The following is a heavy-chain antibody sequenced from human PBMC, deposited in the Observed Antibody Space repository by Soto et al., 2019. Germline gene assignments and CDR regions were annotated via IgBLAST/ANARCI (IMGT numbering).Heavy chain of an antibody. V-gene: IGHV1-18*01. J-gene: IGHJ4*02. CDR2: IATYNDDR. Sequence: QARLEQSGPEVKEPGASVKASCKTSGYTFTNFGLSWVRQAPGKGLEWVGWIATYNDDRKFGQKFQGRVTLTTDTSTNTGFMELRGLRSDDTAVYYCARHTCTGGSCYLDLWGQGTLVTVSS. D-gene: IGHD2-8*02. CDR3: ARHTCTGGSCYLDL. CDR1: GYTFTNFG.